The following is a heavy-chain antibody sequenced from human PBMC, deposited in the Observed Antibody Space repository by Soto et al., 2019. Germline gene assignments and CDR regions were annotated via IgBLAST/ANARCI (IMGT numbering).Heavy chain of an antibody. CDR2: IKQDGSDK. CDR1: GFTFSSYW. CDR3: ARDSHGSGSYYGGDDAFDI. Sequence: ESGGGLVLPGGSLRLSCAASGFTFSSYWMSWVRQAPGKGLEWVANIKQDGSDKYYVDSVKGRFTISRDNAKKSLSLQMNSLRADDTAVYYCARDSHGSGSYYGGDDAFDIWGQGTMVTVSS. D-gene: IGHD3-10*01. V-gene: IGHV3-7*03. J-gene: IGHJ3*02.